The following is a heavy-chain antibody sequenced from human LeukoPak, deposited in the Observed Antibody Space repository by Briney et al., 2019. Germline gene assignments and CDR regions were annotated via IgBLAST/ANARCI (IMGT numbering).Heavy chain of an antibody. Sequence: SETLSLTCAVYGGSFSGYYWSWIRQPPGKGLEWIGEINHSGSTNYNPSLKSRFTISVDTYKIQFSLTLSSVTAADTAVYYCARGRGRYCSSTSCRNWFDPWGQGTLVTVSS. CDR1: GGSFSGYY. CDR3: ARGRGRYCSSTSCRNWFDP. J-gene: IGHJ5*02. V-gene: IGHV4-34*01. D-gene: IGHD2-2*01. CDR2: INHSGST.